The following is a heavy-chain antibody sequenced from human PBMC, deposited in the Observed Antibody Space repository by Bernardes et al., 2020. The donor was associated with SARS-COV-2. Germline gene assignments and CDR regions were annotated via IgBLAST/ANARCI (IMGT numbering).Heavy chain of an antibody. CDR1: SASISSYY. CDR2: IYPGGSI. J-gene: IGHJ4*02. Sequence: SETLSLTCSVSSASISSYYWSWIRQPAGKGLEWIGRIYPGGSIKYNPSLKSRVSISVDTSKNQFSLKLSSVTAADTAVYYCSNGDGDLRPDYWGQGTLVTVSS. V-gene: IGHV4-4*07. CDR3: SNGDGDLRPDY. D-gene: IGHD2-21*02.